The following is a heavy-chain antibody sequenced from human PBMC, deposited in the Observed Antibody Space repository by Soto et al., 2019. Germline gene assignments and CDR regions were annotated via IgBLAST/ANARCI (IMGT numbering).Heavy chain of an antibody. D-gene: IGHD2-15*01. V-gene: IGHV3-7*05. Sequence: GGSLRLSCAASGFIFSIDWMSWVRQSPGKGLEWVANIKEDGSEKYYVDSVKGRFTISRDNAKNSLYLQIDTLRAEDTAVYYCARDCTGGSCYNTLINWGQGTLVTVSS. J-gene: IGHJ4*02. CDR1: GFIFSIDW. CDR2: IKEDGSEK. CDR3: ARDCTGGSCYNTLIN.